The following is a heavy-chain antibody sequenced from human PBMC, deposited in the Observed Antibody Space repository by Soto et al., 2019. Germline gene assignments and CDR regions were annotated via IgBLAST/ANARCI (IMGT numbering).Heavy chain of an antibody. V-gene: IGHV3-30*18. CDR3: AKPFGGEGLLVSDY. CDR2: ISFDGSDK. Sequence: QVHLVESGGGVVQPGRSLRLSCVASAFSFRHYAMHWVRQAPGKGLEWVAIISFDGSDKYYADSVKGRFTISRDNSKNTLYLHMNSLRVEDTAVYYCAKPFGGEGLLVSDYWGQGTLVTVSS. D-gene: IGHD2-8*02. CDR1: AFSFRHYA. J-gene: IGHJ4*02.